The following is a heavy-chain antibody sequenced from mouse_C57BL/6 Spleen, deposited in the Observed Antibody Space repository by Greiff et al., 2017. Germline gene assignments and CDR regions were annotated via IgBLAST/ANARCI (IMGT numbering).Heavy chain of an antibody. CDR3: TRGGYDYALAY. Sequence: EVQWVESGEGLVKPGGSLKLSCAASGFTFSSYAMSWVRQTPEKRLEWVAYISSGGDYIYYADTVKGRFTISRDNARNTLYLQMSSLKSEDTAMYYCTRGGYDYALAYWGQGTLVTVSA. J-gene: IGHJ3*01. CDR2: ISSGGDYI. D-gene: IGHD2-4*01. V-gene: IGHV5-9-1*02. CDR1: GFTFSSYA.